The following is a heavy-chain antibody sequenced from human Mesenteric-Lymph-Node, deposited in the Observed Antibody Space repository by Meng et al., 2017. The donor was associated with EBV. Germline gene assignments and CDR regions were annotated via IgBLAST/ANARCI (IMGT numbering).Heavy chain of an antibody. CDR3: ARFDWLGHY. CDR2: IKLNPGNP. V-gene: IGHV7-4-1*02. Sequence: LMQCGCELDIHEASGTVPLEALGNTVPDHGLNWCRPAPGQGLEGLGWIKLNPGNPTYAQGFKGHFVFSLDTSVTTAYLQISSLEAEDTAIYYCARFDWLGHYWGQGTLVTVSS. CDR1: GNTVPDHG. J-gene: IGHJ4*02. D-gene: IGHD3-9*01.